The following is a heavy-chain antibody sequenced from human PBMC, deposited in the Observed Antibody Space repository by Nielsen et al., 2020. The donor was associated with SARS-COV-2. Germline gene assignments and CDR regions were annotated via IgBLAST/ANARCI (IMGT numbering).Heavy chain of an antibody. V-gene: IGHV1-3*01. J-gene: IGHJ3*02. D-gene: IGHD3-3*01. CDR1: GYTFTRNA. CDR3: VITRITIFGVVIVDAFDI. CDR2: INAGNGNT. Sequence: ASVKVSCKASGYTFTRNAVHWVRQAPGQRLEWMGWINAGNGNTKYSQKFQGRVTITRDTSASTAYMELSSLRSEDTAVYYCVITRITIFGVVIVDAFDIWGQGTMVTVSS.